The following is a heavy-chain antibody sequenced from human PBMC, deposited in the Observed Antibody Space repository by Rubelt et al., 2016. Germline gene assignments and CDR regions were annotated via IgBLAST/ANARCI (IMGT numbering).Heavy chain of an antibody. D-gene: IGHD6-19*01. CDR3: ARDHSSGWYLEGFFDY. CDR1: GGSISSYY. J-gene: IGHJ4*02. Sequence: ESGPGLVKPSETLSLTCTVSGGSISSYYWSWIRQPAGKGLEWIGRIYTSGSTNYNPSLKSRVTMSVDTSKNQFSLKLSSVTAADTAVYYYARDHSSGWYLEGFFDYWGQGTLVTVSS. V-gene: IGHV4-4*07. CDR2: IYTSGST.